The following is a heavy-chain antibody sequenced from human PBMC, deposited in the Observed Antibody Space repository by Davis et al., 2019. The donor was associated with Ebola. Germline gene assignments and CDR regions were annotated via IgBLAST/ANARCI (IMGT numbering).Heavy chain of an antibody. V-gene: IGHV1-58*02. D-gene: IGHD2-8*01. CDR3: AADGYCTNGICYDS. CDR1: GFTFSNSV. J-gene: IGHJ4*02. CDR2: IVVDSGNT. Sequence: SVKVSCKASGFTFSNSVMKWLRQPRGQRLEWIGWIVVDSGNTNYAQKFQERVTITRDMSTSTAYMELSSLRSEDTAVYYCAADGYCTNGICYDSWGQGTLVTVSS.